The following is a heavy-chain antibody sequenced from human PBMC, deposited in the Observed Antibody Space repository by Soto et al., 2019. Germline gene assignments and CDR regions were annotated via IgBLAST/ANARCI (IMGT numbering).Heavy chain of an antibody. CDR3: ARKMTTVTTVWFDP. CDR1: GYTFTSYG. Sequence: ASVKVSCKASGYTFTSYGISWVRQAPGRGLEWVGWISAYNGNTNYAQKLQGRVTMTTDTSTSTAYMELRSLRSDDTAVYYCARKMTTVTTVWFDPWGQGTLVTVSS. D-gene: IGHD4-17*01. J-gene: IGHJ5*02. CDR2: ISAYNGNT. V-gene: IGHV1-18*01.